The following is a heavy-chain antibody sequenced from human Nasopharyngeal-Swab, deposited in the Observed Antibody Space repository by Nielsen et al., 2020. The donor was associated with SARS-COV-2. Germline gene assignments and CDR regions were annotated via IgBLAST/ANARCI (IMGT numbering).Heavy chain of an antibody. V-gene: IGHV4-34*01. Sequence: SETLSLTCAVYGGSFSGFYWNWIRQPPGRGLEWIGAINHNERTNYNPSLKSRVTMSVDTSTNQVSLKLNSLTATDTAVYYCAKAGRVGDAYTGLDVWGQGTTVTVSS. CDR3: AKAGRVGDAYTGLDV. D-gene: IGHD5-24*01. J-gene: IGHJ6*02. CDR1: GGSFSGFY. CDR2: INHNERT.